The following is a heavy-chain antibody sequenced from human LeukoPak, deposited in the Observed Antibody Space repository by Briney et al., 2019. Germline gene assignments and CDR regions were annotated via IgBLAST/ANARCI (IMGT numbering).Heavy chain of an antibody. CDR3: ARDSGGSSWYSDS. CDR2: INPNSGGT. J-gene: IGHJ4*02. Sequence: ASVKVSCKASGYTFTGHYMHWVRQAPGQGLEWMGWINPNSGGTNYAQKFQGRVTMTRDTSISTAYMELGRLRSDDTAVYYCARDSGGSSWYSDSWGQGTLVTVSS. D-gene: IGHD6-13*01. CDR1: GYTFTGHY. V-gene: IGHV1-2*02.